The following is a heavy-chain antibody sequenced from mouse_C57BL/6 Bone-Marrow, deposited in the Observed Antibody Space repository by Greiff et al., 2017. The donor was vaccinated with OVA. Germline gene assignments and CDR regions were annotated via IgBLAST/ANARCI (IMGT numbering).Heavy chain of an antibody. CDR1: GYAFSSSW. CDR3: ARHEDGYYASYFDY. V-gene: IGHV1-82*01. CDR2: IYPGDGDT. J-gene: IGHJ2*01. Sequence: VKLQESGPELVKPGASVKISCKASGYAFSSSWMNWVKQRPGQGLEWIGRIYPGDGDTNYNGKFKGKATLTADNSYSTAYMQLSSLTSEDSAVYFCARHEDGYYASYFDYWGQGTTLTVSS. D-gene: IGHD2-3*01.